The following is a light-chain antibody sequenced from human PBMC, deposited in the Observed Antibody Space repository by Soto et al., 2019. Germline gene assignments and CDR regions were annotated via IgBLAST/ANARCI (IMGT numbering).Light chain of an antibody. J-gene: IGKJ1*01. V-gene: IGKV3-20*01. CDR1: QSVSNNY. CDR3: QQYGSSGT. Sequence: DNELTQSPGTLSLTPGERATLSCRASQSVSNNYLAWYQQKPGQAPRLLIYGASNRATGIPDRFSGSGSGTDFTLTISRLEPEDFAVYYCQQYGSSGTFGQGTKVDI. CDR2: GAS.